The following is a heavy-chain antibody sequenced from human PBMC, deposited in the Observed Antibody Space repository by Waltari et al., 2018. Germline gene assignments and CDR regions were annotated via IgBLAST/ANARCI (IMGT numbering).Heavy chain of an antibody. J-gene: IGHJ4*02. D-gene: IGHD4-17*01. CDR1: GISFSSHD. Sequence: QVQLVESGGGVVQPGRSLRLSCVAYGISFSSHDMHWVRQAPGKGLEWVTVIWSDGTNRYYTDSVKGRFTVSRDNSKNTLYLQMNSLRAEDTAVYYCARIRRRGYGAYGSWGQGTLVTVSS. CDR2: IWSDGTNR. V-gene: IGHV3-33*01. CDR3: ARIRRRGYGAYGS.